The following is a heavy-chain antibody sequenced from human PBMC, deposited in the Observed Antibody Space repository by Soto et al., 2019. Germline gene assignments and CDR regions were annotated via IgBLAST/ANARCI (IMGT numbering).Heavy chain of an antibody. CDR2: ISYDGFSK. D-gene: IGHD3-10*01. V-gene: IGHV3-30*18. Sequence: PGGSLRLSCAASGFIVSSYGMHWVRQAPGKGLEWVAVISYDGFSKFYADSVKGRFTISRDNSQNTLYLQMHSLRAEDTAVYYCAKGYGVFAYYFTGRDVWGQGTTVTFPS. CDR1: GFIVSSYG. J-gene: IGHJ6*02. CDR3: AKGYGVFAYYFTGRDV.